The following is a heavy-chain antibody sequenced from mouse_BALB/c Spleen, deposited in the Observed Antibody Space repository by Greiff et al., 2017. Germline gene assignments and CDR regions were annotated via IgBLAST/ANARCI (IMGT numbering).Heavy chain of an antibody. CDR3: VRNRGTGAMDY. Sequence: EVQVVESGGGLVQPKGSLKLSCAASGFTFNTYAMHWVCQAPGKGLEWVARIRSKSNNYATYYADSVKDSFTISRDDSQSMLYLQMNNLKTEDTAMYYYVRNRGTGAMDYWVQGTSVTVSS. J-gene: IGHJ4*01. CDR2: IRSKSNNYAT. D-gene: IGHD3-1*01. CDR1: GFTFNTYA. V-gene: IGHV10-3*03.